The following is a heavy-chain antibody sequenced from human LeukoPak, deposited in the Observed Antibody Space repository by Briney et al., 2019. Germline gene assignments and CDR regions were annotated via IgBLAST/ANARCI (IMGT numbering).Heavy chain of an antibody. D-gene: IGHD4-17*01. V-gene: IGHV3-11*04. J-gene: IGHJ4*02. CDR2: ISSSGNTI. CDR1: GFTFSDYY. CDR3: ARVFIGDYGDYQFDY. Sequence: AGGSLRLSCAASGFTFSDYYMSWIRQAPGKGLEWVSYISSSGNTIYYADSVKGRFTVSRDNAKNSLYLQMNSLRAEDTAVYYCARVFIGDYGDYQFDYWGQGTLVTVSS.